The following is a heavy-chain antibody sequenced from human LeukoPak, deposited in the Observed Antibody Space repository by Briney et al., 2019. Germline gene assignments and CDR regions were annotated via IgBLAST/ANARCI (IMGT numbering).Heavy chain of an antibody. J-gene: IGHJ5*02. V-gene: IGHV1-46*03. D-gene: IGHD1-1*01. Sequence: ASVKVSCKASGYTFTSYYMHWVRQAPGQGLEWMGIINPRGGSTSYAQKFQGRVTRTTDTSTSTVYMELSSLRSEDTAVYCCARERGACRVRGWFDPWGQGTLVTVSS. CDR3: ARERGACRVRGWFDP. CDR2: INPRGGST. CDR1: GYTFTSYY.